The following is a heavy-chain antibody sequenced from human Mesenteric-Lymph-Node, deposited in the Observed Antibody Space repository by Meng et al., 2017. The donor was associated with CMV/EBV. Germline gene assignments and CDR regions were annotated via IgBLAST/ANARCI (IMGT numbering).Heavy chain of an antibody. Sequence: QVQLHPWGAGLLKPSETLSFTCAVYGGSFSGYYWNWIRQSPEKGLEWIGEINHSGSTTYNPSFTSRIIISVDTSTNQISLNMSSVTAADTAVYYCARGSSYDILTGYFDYWGQGALVTVSS. V-gene: IGHV4-34*01. CDR2: INHSGST. J-gene: IGHJ4*02. D-gene: IGHD3-9*01. CDR3: ARGSSYDILTGYFDY. CDR1: GGSFSGYY.